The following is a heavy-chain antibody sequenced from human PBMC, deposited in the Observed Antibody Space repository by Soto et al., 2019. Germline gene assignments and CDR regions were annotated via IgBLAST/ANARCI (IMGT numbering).Heavy chain of an antibody. CDR2: IYWYDDK. D-gene: IGHD5-18*01. Sequence: QITLKESGPTVVKPTQTVTLTCAVPGFSLSAHGVAVGGIRQSQGQALEWLALIYWYDDKRYSPSLAARLTIDTDTSRNDVVLTLTNVRPVATCTYFCAEAQQYGYWLFDTWGRGTLVTVSS. CDR3: AEAQQYGYWLFDT. J-gene: IGHJ4*02. V-gene: IGHV2-5*01. CDR1: GFSLSAHGVA.